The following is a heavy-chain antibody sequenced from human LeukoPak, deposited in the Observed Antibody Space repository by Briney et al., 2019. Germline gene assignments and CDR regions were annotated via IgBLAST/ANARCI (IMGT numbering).Heavy chain of an antibody. CDR3: ARKTHNYDFWSGYLYGMDV. J-gene: IGHJ6*02. CDR2: INHSGST. Sequence: SETLSLTCAVYGGSFSGYYWSWIRQPPGKGLEWIGEINHSGSTNYNPSLKSRVTISVGTSKNQFSLKLSSVTAADTAVYYCARKTHNYDFWSGYLYGMDVWGQGTTVTVSS. V-gene: IGHV4-34*01. CDR1: GGSFSGYY. D-gene: IGHD3-3*01.